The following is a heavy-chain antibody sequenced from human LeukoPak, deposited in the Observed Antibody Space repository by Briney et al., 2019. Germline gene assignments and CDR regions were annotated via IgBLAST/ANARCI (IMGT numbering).Heavy chain of an antibody. CDR2: IRYDGSNK. J-gene: IGHJ6*03. CDR3: ARLERRYCSSTSCYNNYYYYYMDV. D-gene: IGHD2-2*02. CDR1: GFTFSSYG. V-gene: IGHV3-30*02. Sequence: GGSLRPSCATSGFTFSSYGMHWVRQAPGKGLEWVAFIRYDGSNKYYADSVKGRFTISRDNSKNTLYLQMNSLRAEDTAVYYCARLERRYCSSTSCYNNYYYYYMDVWGKGTTVTVSS.